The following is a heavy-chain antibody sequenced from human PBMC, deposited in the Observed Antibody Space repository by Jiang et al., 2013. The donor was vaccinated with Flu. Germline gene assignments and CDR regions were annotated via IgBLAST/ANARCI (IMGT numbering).Heavy chain of an antibody. CDR2: INPSGGST. CDR3: ARNPSGRAGIAVAGTGGYFDY. CDR1: GYTFTSYY. Sequence: GAEVKKPGASVKVSCKASGYTFTSYYMHWVRQAPGQGLEWMGIINPSGGSTSYAQKFQGRVTMTRDTSTSTVYMELSSLRSEDTAVYYCARNPSGRAGIAVAGTGGYFDYWGQGTLVTVSS. V-gene: IGHV1-46*01. J-gene: IGHJ4*02. D-gene: IGHD6-19*01.